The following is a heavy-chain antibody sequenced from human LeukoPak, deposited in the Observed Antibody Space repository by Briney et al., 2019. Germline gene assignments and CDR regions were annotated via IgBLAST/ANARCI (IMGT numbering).Heavy chain of an antibody. CDR2: ISVSGGST. CDR1: GFIFSSYA. J-gene: IGHJ4*02. V-gene: IGHV3-23*01. D-gene: IGHD3-10*01. Sequence: GGSLRLSCAASGFIFSSYAMSWVRQAPGKGLEWVSAISVSGGSTYYADSVKGRFNISRDNAKNSLYLQMNSLRAEDTALYYCARSGYYGSGSYSDYWGQGTPVTVSS. CDR3: ARSGYYGSGSYSDY.